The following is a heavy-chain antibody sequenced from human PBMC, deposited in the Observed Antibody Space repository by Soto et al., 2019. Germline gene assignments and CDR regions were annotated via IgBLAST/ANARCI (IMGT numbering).Heavy chain of an antibody. CDR2: ISGSNGHT. CDR1: GYNFTRYG. J-gene: IGHJ2*01. V-gene: IGHV1-18*04. Sequence: QVQLVQSGPEVKKPGASVKVSCKASGYNFTRYGITWVRQTPGQGLEWMGWISGSNGHTNYLQNLQGRVTMTTDTSTSTGYMELRTLRSDDTAVYFCARGNHDSSGWDFDLWGRGTLVTVSS. D-gene: IGHD3-22*01. CDR3: ARGNHDSSGWDFDL.